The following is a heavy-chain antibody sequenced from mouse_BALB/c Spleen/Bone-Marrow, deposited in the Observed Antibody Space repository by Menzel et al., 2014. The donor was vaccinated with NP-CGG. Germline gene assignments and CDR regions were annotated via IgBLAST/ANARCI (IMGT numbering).Heavy chain of an antibody. CDR2: ISYSGST. CDR1: GYSITSDYA. J-gene: IGHJ1*01. V-gene: IGHV3-2*02. Sequence: EVKVEESGPGLVKPSQSQSLTCTVTGYSITSDYAWNWIRQFPGNKLEWMGYISYSGSTSYNPSLKSRISITRDTSKNQFFLQLNSVTTEDTATYYCAGNYWYFDVWGAGTTVTVSS. CDR3: AGNYWYFDV. D-gene: IGHD2-1*01.